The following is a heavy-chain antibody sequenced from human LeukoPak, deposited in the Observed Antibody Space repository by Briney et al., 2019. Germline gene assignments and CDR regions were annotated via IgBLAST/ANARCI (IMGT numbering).Heavy chain of an antibody. D-gene: IGHD6-6*01. CDR3: ARDEYSTSSGGS. J-gene: IGHJ5*02. CDR2: INPNSGGT. V-gene: IGHV1-2*02. CDR1: GYTFTGYY. Sequence: ASVKVSCKASGYTFTGYYMHWVRQAPGQGLEWMGWINPNSGGTNYAQKFQGRVTMTRGTSISTAYMELSRLRFDDTAVYYCARDEYSTSSGGSWGQGTLVTVSS.